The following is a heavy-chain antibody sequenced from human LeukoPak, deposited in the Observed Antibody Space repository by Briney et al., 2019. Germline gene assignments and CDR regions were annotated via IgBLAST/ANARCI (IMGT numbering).Heavy chain of an antibody. CDR1: GYSISSGYY. Sequence: PSETLSLTCAVSGYSISSGYYWGWIRQPPGKGLEWIGSIYHSGSTYYNPSLKSRVTISVDTSKNQFSLKLSSVTAADTAVYYCATSTYYYDSSGYYSWGQGTLVNVSS. CDR2: IYHSGST. D-gene: IGHD3-22*01. J-gene: IGHJ4*02. CDR3: ATSTYYYDSSGYYS. V-gene: IGHV4-38-2*01.